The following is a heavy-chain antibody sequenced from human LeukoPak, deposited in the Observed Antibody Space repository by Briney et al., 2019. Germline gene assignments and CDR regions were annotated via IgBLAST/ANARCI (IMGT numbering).Heavy chain of an antibody. J-gene: IGHJ5*02. CDR3: ARDNSVRDEAWWFNP. D-gene: IGHD5-24*01. CDR1: GYTFTSNY. Sequence: ASVKVSCKAFGYTFTSNYMHWVRQAPRQGPEWMGVISPSGGSTTYAQKFQGRVTLTRDMSTSTDYLELSSLRSEDTAVYYCARDNSVRDEAWWFNPWGQGTVVSVS. CDR2: ISPSGGST. V-gene: IGHV1-46*01.